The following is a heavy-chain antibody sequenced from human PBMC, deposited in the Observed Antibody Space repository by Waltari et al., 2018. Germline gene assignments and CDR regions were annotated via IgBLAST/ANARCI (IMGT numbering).Heavy chain of an antibody. Sequence: QVQLVESGGGVVQPGRSLRLSCAASGFTFSSYGMHWVRQAPGKGLELVAVISYYGSNKYYADSVKGRFTISRDNSKNTLYLQMNSLRAEDTAVYYSVTTKGYWGQGTLVTVSS. CDR3: VTTKGY. CDR2: ISYYGSNK. V-gene: IGHV3-30*03. CDR1: GFTFSSYG. J-gene: IGHJ4*02. D-gene: IGHD4-4*01.